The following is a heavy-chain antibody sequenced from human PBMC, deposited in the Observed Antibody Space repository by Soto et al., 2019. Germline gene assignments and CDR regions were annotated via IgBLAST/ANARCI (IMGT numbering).Heavy chain of an antibody. CDR1: GFTFSNYA. V-gene: IGHV3-23*01. D-gene: IGHD2-21*02. J-gene: IGHJ3*01. CDR2: VSGGGDGT. CDR3: AKKGLGSLATYCNYGDCHYAFDL. Sequence: EVQLLESGGGLVQPGGSLRLSCAASGFTFSNYAMSWVRQAPVKGLEWVSTVSGGGDGTYYADSVKVRFTISRDNHRKTVYLKMNRLRAEDTAVYYCAKKGLGSLATYCNYGDCHYAFDLWGQGTIVTVSS.